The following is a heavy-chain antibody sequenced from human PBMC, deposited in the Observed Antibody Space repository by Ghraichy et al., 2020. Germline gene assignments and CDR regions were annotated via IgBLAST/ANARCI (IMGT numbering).Heavy chain of an antibody. Sequence: GESLNISCKGSGYSFSSYWIAWVRQMPGKGMEWMGIIYPGDSDPRYSPSFQGQVTISVDKSISTAYLQWSSLKASDTAMYYCARQRVPSSSIYYDMDVWGQGTTVTVSS. CDR1: GYSFSSYW. V-gene: IGHV5-51*01. J-gene: IGHJ6*02. CDR3: ARQRVPSSSIYYDMDV. D-gene: IGHD2-21*01. CDR2: IYPGDSDP.